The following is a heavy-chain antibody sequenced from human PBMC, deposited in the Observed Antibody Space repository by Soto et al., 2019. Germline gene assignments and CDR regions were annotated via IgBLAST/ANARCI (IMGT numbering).Heavy chain of an antibody. CDR2: INHSGVT. J-gene: IGHJ6*02. CDR1: GGSFSGYY. V-gene: IGHV4-34*01. D-gene: IGHD2-2*01. Sequence: QVQLQQWGAGLLKPSETLSLTCAVYGGSFSGYYWSWIRQPPGKGLEWIGEINHSGVTNYNPSLKRRVIISEDTSKNQFSLKVISVTAADTAVYYCARGGITSPRGHYYYGMDVWGQGTTVTVSS. CDR3: ARGGITSPRGHYYYGMDV.